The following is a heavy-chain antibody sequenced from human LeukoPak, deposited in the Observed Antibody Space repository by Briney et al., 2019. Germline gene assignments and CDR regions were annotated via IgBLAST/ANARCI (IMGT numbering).Heavy chain of an antibody. CDR1: GFTFSSYW. CDR3: ARVLRYSSSWTTFDY. CDR2: INSDGSST. V-gene: IGHV3-74*01. Sequence: GGSLRLSCAASGFTFSSYWMHWVRQAPGKGLVWVSRINSDGSSTSYADSEKGRFTISRDNAKNTLYLQMNSLRAEDTAVYYCARVLRYSSSWTTFDYWGQGTLVTVSS. J-gene: IGHJ4*02. D-gene: IGHD6-13*01.